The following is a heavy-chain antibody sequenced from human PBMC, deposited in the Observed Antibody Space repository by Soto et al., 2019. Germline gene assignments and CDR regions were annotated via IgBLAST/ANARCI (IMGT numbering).Heavy chain of an antibody. CDR3: ARGGSGSPGMI. D-gene: IGHD6-19*01. CDR1: GGSINNYY. Sequence: SETLSLTCTVSGGSINNYYWSWIRQPPGKGLEWIAYIYSSGSTTYNPSPKSRATISVDTPRNQFSLTVNSVTAADPAVYYCARGGSGSPGMIGGQGTMVTVSS. J-gene: IGHJ3*02. CDR2: IYSSGST. V-gene: IGHV4-59*01.